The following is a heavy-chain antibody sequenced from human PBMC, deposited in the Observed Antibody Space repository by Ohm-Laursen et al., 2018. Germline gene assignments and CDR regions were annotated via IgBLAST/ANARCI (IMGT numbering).Heavy chain of an antibody. V-gene: IGHV3-30*18. CDR1: GFTFSSYG. J-gene: IGHJ6*02. CDR2: ISYDGSNK. CDR3: ANFYYGMDV. Sequence: SLRLSCTASGFTFSSYGMHWVRQAPGKGLEWVAVISYDGSNKYYADSVKGRFTISRDNSKNTLYLQMNSLRAEDTAVYYCANFYYGMDVWGQGTTVTVSS.